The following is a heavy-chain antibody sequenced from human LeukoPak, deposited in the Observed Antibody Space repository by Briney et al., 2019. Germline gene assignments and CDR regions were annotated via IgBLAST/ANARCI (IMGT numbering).Heavy chain of an antibody. Sequence: GRSLRLSCAASGFTFSSYGMHWVRQAPGKGLEWVAVISYDGSNKYYADSVKGRFTISRDNYKNTLYLQMNSMRAEDTAVYYCAKDRGSGWYAWFDSWGQGTLVTVSS. CDR3: AKDRGSGWYAWFDS. J-gene: IGHJ5*01. CDR1: GFTFSSYG. V-gene: IGHV3-30*18. CDR2: ISYDGSNK. D-gene: IGHD6-19*01.